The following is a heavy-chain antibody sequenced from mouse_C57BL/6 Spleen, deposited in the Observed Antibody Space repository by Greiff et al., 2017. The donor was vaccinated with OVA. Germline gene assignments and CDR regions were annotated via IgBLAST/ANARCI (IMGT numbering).Heavy chain of an antibody. CDR1: GFTFSDYG. D-gene: IGHD3-2*02. CDR2: ISSGSSTI. CDR3: ARRAAQAGAWFAY. V-gene: IGHV5-17*01. Sequence: EVQVVESGGGLVKPGGSLKLSCAASGFTFSDYGMHWVRQAPEKGLEWVAYISSGSSTIYYADTVKGRFTISRDNAKNTLFLQMTSLRSEDTAMYYCARRAAQAGAWFAYWGKGTLVTVSA. J-gene: IGHJ3*01.